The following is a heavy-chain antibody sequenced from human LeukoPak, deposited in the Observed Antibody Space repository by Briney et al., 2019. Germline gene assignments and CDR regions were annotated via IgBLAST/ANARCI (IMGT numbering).Heavy chain of an antibody. CDR2: IIPIFGTA. Sequence: SVKVSCKASGGTFSRYGISWVRQAPGQGLGWMGGIIPIFGTANYAQKFQGRVTITADESTSTAYMELSSLRSEDTAVYYCAREQQLLNFQPKQFDYWGQGTLVTVSS. V-gene: IGHV1-69*01. D-gene: IGHD6-13*01. CDR1: GGTFSRYG. J-gene: IGHJ4*02. CDR3: AREQQLLNFQPKQFDY.